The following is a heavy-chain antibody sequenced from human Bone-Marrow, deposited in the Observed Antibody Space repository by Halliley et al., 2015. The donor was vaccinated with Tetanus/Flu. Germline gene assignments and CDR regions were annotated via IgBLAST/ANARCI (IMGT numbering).Heavy chain of an antibody. Sequence: IGETNHSGSTPHNPSLKGRVTISADKSKNQFSLKLNSVNAADTAVYFCAIGGGYCGSTSCYNAYWGQGTLVTVSS. D-gene: IGHD2-2*02. CDR2: TNHSGST. J-gene: IGHJ4*02. CDR3: AIGGGYCGSTSCYNAY. V-gene: IGHV4-34*01.